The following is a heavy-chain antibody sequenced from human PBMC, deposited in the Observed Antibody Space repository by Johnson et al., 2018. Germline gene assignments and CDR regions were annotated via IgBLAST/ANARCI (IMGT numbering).Heavy chain of an antibody. CDR1: GFTCSSYG. CDR3: ARGPDIVATDDAFDI. CDR2: IWYDGSNK. J-gene: IGHJ3*02. Sequence: VQLVESGGGVVQPGRSLRLSCAASGFTCSSYGMHWVRQAPGKGLEWVAVIWYDGSNKYYEDYVKGRFTISRDNSKKTLYMQMNSLSAEETAVYYCARGPDIVATDDAFDICGQGTMVTVSS. D-gene: IGHD5-12*01. V-gene: IGHV3-33*01.